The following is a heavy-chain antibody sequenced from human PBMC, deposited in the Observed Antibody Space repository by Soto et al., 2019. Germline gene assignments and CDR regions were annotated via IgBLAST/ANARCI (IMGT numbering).Heavy chain of an antibody. D-gene: IGHD1-26*01. Sequence: PGGSLRLSCAASGFTLSSYGMHWVRQAPGKGLEWVAVIWYDGSNKYYADSVKGRFTISRDNSKNTLYLQMNSLRAEDTALYYCARDLRELLPATYYYGMDVWGEGTTVTVSS. J-gene: IGHJ6*04. CDR1: GFTLSSYG. V-gene: IGHV3-33*01. CDR2: IWYDGSNK. CDR3: ARDLRELLPATYYYGMDV.